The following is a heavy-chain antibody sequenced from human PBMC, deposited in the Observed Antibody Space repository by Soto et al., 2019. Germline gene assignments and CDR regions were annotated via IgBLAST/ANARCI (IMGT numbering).Heavy chain of an antibody. Sequence: QVHLVESGGGVVQPGRSLRLSCAASGFSFSNSGMHWVRQAPGKGLEWVARISFDGTNKNYGDSVRGRFSISRDNSKNLLYLQMNSLRREDTAVYYCARDESPHRNPSWFDPWGQGTLVTVSS. CDR3: ARDESPHRNPSWFDP. CDR2: ISFDGTNK. J-gene: IGHJ5*02. CDR1: GFSFSNSG. V-gene: IGHV3-30*03.